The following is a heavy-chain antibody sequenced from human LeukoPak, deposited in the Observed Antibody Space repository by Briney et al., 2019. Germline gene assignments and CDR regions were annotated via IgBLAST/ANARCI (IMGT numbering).Heavy chain of an antibody. CDR1: GFMFSSYA. Sequence: GGTLRLSCAASGFMFSSYAMSWVRQAPGKGLEWVSAISGSGGSTYYADSVKGRFTISRDNSKNTLYLQMNSLRAEDTAVYYCAKEIRGYDILTGYYYYYGMDVWGQGTTVTVSS. J-gene: IGHJ6*02. CDR3: AKEIRGYDILTGYYYYYGMDV. V-gene: IGHV3-23*01. CDR2: ISGSGGST. D-gene: IGHD3-9*01.